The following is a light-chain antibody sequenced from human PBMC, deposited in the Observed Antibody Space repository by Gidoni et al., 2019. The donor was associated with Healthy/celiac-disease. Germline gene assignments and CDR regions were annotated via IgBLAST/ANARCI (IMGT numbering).Light chain of an antibody. V-gene: IGKV3-15*01. CDR2: GAS. CDR3: QQYNNWPPFT. J-gene: IGKJ3*01. Sequence: EIVLTQSPATLSVAPGERATLSCMASQSVSSNLAWYQQKPGQAPKLLIYGASTRATGIPARFSGSGSGTDFTLTISSLQSEDVAVYYCQQYNNWPPFTFGPGTKVDIK. CDR1: QSVSSN.